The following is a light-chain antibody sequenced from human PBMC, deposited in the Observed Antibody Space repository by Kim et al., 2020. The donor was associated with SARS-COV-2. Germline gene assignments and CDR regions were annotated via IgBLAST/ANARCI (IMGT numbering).Light chain of an antibody. J-gene: IGLJ3*02. Sequence: VSPGKTASITGSGDKLGDKYACWYQQKPGQSPVLVIYQDSKRPSGIPERFSGSISGNTATLTISGTQAMDEADYYCQAWDSSTAVFGGGTQLTVL. CDR2: QDS. CDR1: KLGDKY. CDR3: QAWDSSTAV. V-gene: IGLV3-1*01.